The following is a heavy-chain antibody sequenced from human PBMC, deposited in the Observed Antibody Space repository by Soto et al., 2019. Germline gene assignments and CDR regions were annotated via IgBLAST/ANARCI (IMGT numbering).Heavy chain of an antibody. J-gene: IGHJ5*02. CDR2: IYYIGST. CDR3: AILKLGDRTFDP. D-gene: IGHD1-26*01. Sequence: QVQLQESGPGLVKPSQTLSLTCTVSGGSISSGDYYWSWIRQPPGKGLEWIGYIYYIGSTYYNPSINCQVKLKVDASNNQFSKQPSHVTDADTAVYYCAILKLGDRTFDPWAQGTLVNASS. V-gene: IGHV4-30-4*01. CDR1: GGSISSGDYY.